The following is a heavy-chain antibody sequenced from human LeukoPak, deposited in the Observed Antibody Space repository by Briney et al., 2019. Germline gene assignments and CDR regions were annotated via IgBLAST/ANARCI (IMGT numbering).Heavy chain of an antibody. CDR3: AKEKAIATINYGLDV. V-gene: IGHV3-30*18. CDR1: GFSFETYD. D-gene: IGHD1-1*01. CDR2: IAYDGSNK. Sequence: GGSLRLSCTASGFSFETYDMLWVRQAPGKGLEWVSVIAYDGSNKYHADSVKGRFTISRDNSKNTLYLQMNSLRGEDTAVYYCAKEKAIATINYGLDVWGQGTTVTVSS. J-gene: IGHJ6*02.